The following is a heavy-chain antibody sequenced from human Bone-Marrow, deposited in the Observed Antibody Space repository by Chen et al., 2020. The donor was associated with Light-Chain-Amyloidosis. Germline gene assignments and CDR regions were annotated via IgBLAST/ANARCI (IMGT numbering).Heavy chain of an antibody. D-gene: IGHD3-3*01. Sequence: EVQLVESGGGLVQPGGSLRLSCVASGFTFSSYWMTWVLQAPGKGLEWVANIKLDGSDEYYLDSVKGRFTISRDNAKNALYLQMDSLRAEDTAVYYCARDFTETYYDFWTGVYYYGMDVWGQGTTVTVSS. CDR2: IKLDGSDE. V-gene: IGHV3-7*05. CDR1: GFTFSSYW. CDR3: ARDFTETYYDFWTGVYYYGMDV. J-gene: IGHJ6*02.